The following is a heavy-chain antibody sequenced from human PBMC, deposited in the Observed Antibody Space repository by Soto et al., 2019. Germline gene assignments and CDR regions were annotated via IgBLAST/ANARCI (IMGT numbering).Heavy chain of an antibody. D-gene: IGHD3-22*01. CDR2: IASSDNII. J-gene: IGHJ4*02. V-gene: IGHV3-11*01. Sequence: QVQLVESGGGLVKPGGSLRLSCAASGFTFSDYYMSWIRQAPGKGLEWVSYIASSDNIIYYADSVKGRFTISRDNAKNSLYLKMNSLRAEDTAVYYCARDLGYYESSGYFDYWGQGTLVTVSS. CDR3: ARDLGYYESSGYFDY. CDR1: GFTFSDYY.